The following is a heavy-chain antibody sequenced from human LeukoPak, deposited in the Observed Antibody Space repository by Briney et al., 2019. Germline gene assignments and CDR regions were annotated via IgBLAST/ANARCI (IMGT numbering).Heavy chain of an antibody. J-gene: IGHJ4*02. Sequence: SVEVSCKASGGTFSSYAISWVRQAPGQGLEWMGGIIPIFGTANYAQKFQGRVTITADESTSTAYMELSSLRSEDTAVYYCARGLDDYGDYVTLPLDYWGQGTLSPSPQ. CDR3: ARGLDDYGDYVTLPLDY. V-gene: IGHV1-69*13. D-gene: IGHD4-17*01. CDR2: IIPIFGTA. CDR1: GGTFSSYA.